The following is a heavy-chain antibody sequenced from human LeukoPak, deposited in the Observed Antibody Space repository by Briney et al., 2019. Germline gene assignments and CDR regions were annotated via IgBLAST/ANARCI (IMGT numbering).Heavy chain of an antibody. CDR1: GFTFSHYA. CDR2: FWSDGTNK. V-gene: IGHV3-33*01. Sequence: GGSLRLSCAAAGFTFSHYAMHWVRQAPGKGLEWVAVFWSDGTNKYYAASVRGRFSISRDDSDNTVYLQMNSLRPEDTGVYYCARDAQRGFDYSNSLQYWGQGTPVTVST. J-gene: IGHJ4*02. D-gene: IGHD4-11*01. CDR3: ARDAQRGFDYSNSLQY.